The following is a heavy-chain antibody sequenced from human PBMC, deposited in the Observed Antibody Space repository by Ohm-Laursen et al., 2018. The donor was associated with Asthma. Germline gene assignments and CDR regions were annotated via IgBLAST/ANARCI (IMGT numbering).Heavy chain of an antibody. CDR3: AYEFGGSGDY. CDR1: GFIITNYC. V-gene: IGHV3-74*01. J-gene: IGHJ4*02. CDR2: INGDGGIK. Sequence: SLRLSCSVSGFIITNYCMHWVRQAPGKGLVWVSRINGDGGIKSYAASVKGRFTISRDDAKNTVYLQMNSLRVDDTAVYYCAYEFGGSGDYWGQGTLVTVSS. D-gene: IGHD3-10*01.